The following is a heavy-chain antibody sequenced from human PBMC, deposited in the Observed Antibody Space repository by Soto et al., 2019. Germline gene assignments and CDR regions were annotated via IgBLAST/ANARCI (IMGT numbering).Heavy chain of an antibody. D-gene: IGHD3-10*01. CDR1: GYTFTTYG. J-gene: IGHJ5*02. Sequence: GASVKVSCKTSGYTFTTYGVSWVRQAPGQGLEWMGWISAYNGNTNYAQKLRGRVTMTTDTSTSTAYMELRGLRSDDTAVYYCARDRYYYGSGSYYISWFDPWGQGTLVTVSS. CDR3: ARDRYYYGSGSYYISWFDP. CDR2: ISAYNGNT. V-gene: IGHV1-18*04.